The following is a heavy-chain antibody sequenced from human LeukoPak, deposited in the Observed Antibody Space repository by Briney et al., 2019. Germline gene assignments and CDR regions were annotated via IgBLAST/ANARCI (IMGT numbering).Heavy chain of an antibody. CDR1: GFSFTTYG. Sequence: GGSLRLSCAASGFSFTTYGMNWVRQAPGKGLEWVSVIYSGGSTYYADSVKGRFTISRDNSKNTLYLQMNSLRAEDTAVYYCARYSYGYLFDYWGQGTLVTVSS. J-gene: IGHJ4*02. CDR2: IYSGGST. CDR3: ARYSYGYLFDY. D-gene: IGHD5-18*01. V-gene: IGHV3-53*01.